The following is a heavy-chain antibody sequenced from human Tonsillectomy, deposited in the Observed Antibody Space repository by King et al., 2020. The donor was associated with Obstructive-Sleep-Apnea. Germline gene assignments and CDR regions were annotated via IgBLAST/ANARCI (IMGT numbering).Heavy chain of an antibody. CDR1: GFTFSSYA. CDR2: VSGSGDST. J-gene: IGHJ4*02. D-gene: IGHD3-10*01. V-gene: IGHV3-23*04. CDR3: AKSIITMIRGVIIEGYYFEY. Sequence: VQLVESGGGLVQPGGSLRLSCAVSGFTFSSYAMSWVRQAPGKGLEWVSGVSGSGDSTHYADSVKGRFTISRDNSKNTQYLQMNSLRAEDKAVYYCAKSIITMIRGVIIEGYYFEYWGQGTLVTVSS.